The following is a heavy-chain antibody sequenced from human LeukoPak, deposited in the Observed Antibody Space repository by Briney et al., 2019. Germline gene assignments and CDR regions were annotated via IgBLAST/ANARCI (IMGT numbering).Heavy chain of an antibody. CDR3: ARLKVRGVKKYYFDY. D-gene: IGHD3-10*01. V-gene: IGHV4-39*07. CDR1: GGSISSDTYY. Sequence: PSETLSLTCSVSGGSISSDTYYWAWIRQPPGKGLEWIASIHYSGRNYNNPSLNSRVTMSVDTSKNQFSLKLSSVTAADTAVYYCARLKVRGVKKYYFDYWGQGTLVTVSS. J-gene: IGHJ4*02. CDR2: IHYSGRN.